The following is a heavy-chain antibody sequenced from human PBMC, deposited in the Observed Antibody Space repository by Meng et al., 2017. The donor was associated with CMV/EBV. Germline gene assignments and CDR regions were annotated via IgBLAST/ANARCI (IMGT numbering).Heavy chain of an antibody. Sequence: CAASGFTFSSYSMNWVRQAPGKGLEWVSYISSSSSYIYYADSVKGRFTISRDNAKNSLYLKMNSLRAEDTAVYYCASRPYNWNYFDYWGQGTLVTVSS. CDR1: GFTFSSYS. J-gene: IGHJ4*02. V-gene: IGHV3-21*01. CDR2: ISSSSSYI. D-gene: IGHD1-20*01. CDR3: ASRPYNWNYFDY.